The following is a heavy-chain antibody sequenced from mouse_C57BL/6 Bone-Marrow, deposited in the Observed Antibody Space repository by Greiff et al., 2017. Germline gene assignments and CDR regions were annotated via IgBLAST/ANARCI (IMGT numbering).Heavy chain of an antibody. V-gene: IGHV1-4*01. CDR1: GYTFTSFT. CDR2: INPSSGYT. D-gene: IGHD4-1*01. J-gene: IGHJ2*01. CDR3: ATNWGCDY. Sequence: VPLQQSGAELARPGASVKMSCKASGYTFTSFTMHWGKQRPGHGLEWIGYINPSSGYTKYNQKFKDKATSTADKSSSTAYMQLNSLTSEDSTVYYCATNWGCDYWGQGTPLTVSS.